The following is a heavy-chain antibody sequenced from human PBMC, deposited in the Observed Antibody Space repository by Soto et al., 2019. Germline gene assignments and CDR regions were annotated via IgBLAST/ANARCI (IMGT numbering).Heavy chain of an antibody. CDR2: HYSGGST. CDR1: GFSFSSNY. V-gene: IGHV3-53*01. D-gene: IGHD1-26*01. CDR3: ARHRHPRGTVGATSPLDP. J-gene: IGHJ5*02. Sequence: GGSLRLSCALSGFSFSSNYLSWVRQAPGKGLEWVSVHYSGGSTYYADSVQGRFTISRDKSNNTLYLQMRRVRAEDTAVYFCARHRHPRGTVGATSPLDPWGQGTQGTAPQ.